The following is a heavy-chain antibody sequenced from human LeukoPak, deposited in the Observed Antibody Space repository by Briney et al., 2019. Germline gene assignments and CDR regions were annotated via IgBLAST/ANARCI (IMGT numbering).Heavy chain of an antibody. D-gene: IGHD6-19*01. Sequence: PGGSLRLSCAASGFTFNTYAMHWVRQAPGKGLEWVAVISYDGSNKYYADSVKGRFTISRDNSKNTLYLQMNSLRAEDTAVYYCARAVAGAYDYWGQGTLATVSS. CDR2: ISYDGSNK. CDR1: GFTFNTYA. V-gene: IGHV3-30*04. J-gene: IGHJ4*02. CDR3: ARAVAGAYDY.